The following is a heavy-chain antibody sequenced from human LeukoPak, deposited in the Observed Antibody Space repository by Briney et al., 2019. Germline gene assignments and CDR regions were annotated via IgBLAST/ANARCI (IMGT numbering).Heavy chain of an antibody. Sequence: PSETLSLTCTASGGSISTYYWSWIRQPPGKALEWIGYIYYSGSTNYNPSLKSRVTISVDTSKKQFSLKLSSVTAADTAVYYSAREYYYDSSGYYPPHAFDIWGQGTMVTVSS. V-gene: IGHV4-59*01. J-gene: IGHJ3*02. CDR1: GGSISTYY. CDR3: AREYYYDSSGYYPPHAFDI. CDR2: IYYSGST. D-gene: IGHD3-22*01.